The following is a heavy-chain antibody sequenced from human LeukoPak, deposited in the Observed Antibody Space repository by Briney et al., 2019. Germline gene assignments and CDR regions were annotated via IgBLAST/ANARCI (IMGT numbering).Heavy chain of an antibody. V-gene: IGHV3-9*01. CDR1: GFTFDDYA. Sequence: GGSLRLSCAASGFTFDDYAMHWVRQAPGKGLEWVSGISWNSGSIGYADSVKGRFTISRDNAKNSLYLQMNSLRAEDTALYYCAKDIGYSSSCFDYWGQGTLVTVPS. D-gene: IGHD6-13*01. CDR2: ISWNSGSI. J-gene: IGHJ4*02. CDR3: AKDIGYSSSCFDY.